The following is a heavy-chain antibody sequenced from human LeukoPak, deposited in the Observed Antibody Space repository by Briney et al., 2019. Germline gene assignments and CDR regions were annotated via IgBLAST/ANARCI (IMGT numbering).Heavy chain of an antibody. V-gene: IGHV3-23*01. CDR1: AFTFSSYA. Sequence: GGSLRLSCAASAFTFSSYAMSWVRQAPGKGLEWISSISSSGGNVYYADSVKGRFTVSRDNSKNTLYLQMNSLRVEDTAVYYCARAGAIVVAGIILRRAGDAFDMWGQGTMVTVSS. CDR2: ISSSGGNV. J-gene: IGHJ3*02. CDR3: ARAGAIVVAGIILRRAGDAFDM. D-gene: IGHD6-13*01.